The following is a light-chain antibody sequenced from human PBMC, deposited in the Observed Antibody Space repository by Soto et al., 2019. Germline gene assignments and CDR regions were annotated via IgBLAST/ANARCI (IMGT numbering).Light chain of an antibody. V-gene: IGKV3-15*01. J-gene: IGKJ3*01. CDR1: QSVSSD. CDR3: QQYSNWAPVT. CDR2: GAS. Sequence: EIVMTQSPATLSVSPGERATLSCRASQSVSSDLAWFQQTPGQAPRLLIYGASTRATGNPARFSGSGSGTEFTLTISSLQSEDFAVYYCQQYSNWAPVTFGPGTKVDIK.